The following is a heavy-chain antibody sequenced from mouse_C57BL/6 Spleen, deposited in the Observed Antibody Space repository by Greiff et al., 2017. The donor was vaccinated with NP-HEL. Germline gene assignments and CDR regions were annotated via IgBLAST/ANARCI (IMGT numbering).Heavy chain of an antibody. D-gene: IGHD6-1*01. Sequence: EVMLVESGGGLVKPGGSLKLSCAASGFTFSDYGMHWVRQAQEKGLEWVAYISSGSSTIYYADPVKGRFTSYRDNAKNTLFRQMTSQRSEDTAMYYCERQEGLFAYRGQGTLVTVSA. J-gene: IGHJ3*01. CDR2: ISSGSSTI. CDR3: ERQEGLFAY. CDR1: GFTFSDYG. V-gene: IGHV5-17*01.